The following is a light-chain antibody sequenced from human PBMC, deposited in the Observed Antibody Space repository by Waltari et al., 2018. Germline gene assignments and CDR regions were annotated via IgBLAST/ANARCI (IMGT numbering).Light chain of an antibody. J-gene: IGKJ1*01. CDR2: LGS. Sequence: DIVVTQSPLSLHVTPGEPASISCRSSQSLLHRNRNNYLDWYLQKPGQSPQLLIYLGSSRASGVPDRFSGSGSGTDFKLRISRVEAEDVVVYYCMQSLQTLWTFGPGTKVEIK. V-gene: IGKV2-28*01. CDR1: QSLLHRNRNNY. CDR3: MQSLQTLWT.